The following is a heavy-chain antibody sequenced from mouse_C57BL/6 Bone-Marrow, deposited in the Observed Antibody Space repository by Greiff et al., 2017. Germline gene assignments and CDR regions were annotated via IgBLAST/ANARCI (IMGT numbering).Heavy chain of an antibody. Sequence: VQLQQSGAELVRPGASVKLSCTASGFNIKDDYMHWVKQRPEQGLEWIGWIDPENGDTEYASKFQGKATITADTSSNTAYLQLSSLTSEDTAVXYCTTRQLDHYYAMDDWGQGTSVTVSS. D-gene: IGHD6-1*02. CDR1: GFNIKDDY. J-gene: IGHJ4*01. V-gene: IGHV14-4*01. CDR3: TTRQLDHYYAMDD. CDR2: IDPENGDT.